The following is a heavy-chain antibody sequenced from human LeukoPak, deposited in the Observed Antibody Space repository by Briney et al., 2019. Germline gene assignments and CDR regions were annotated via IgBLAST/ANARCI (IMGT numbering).Heavy chain of an antibody. J-gene: IGHJ5*02. CDR2: INPNSGGT. CDR3: VRLKALSSSLSWFDP. V-gene: IGHV1-2*02. CDR1: GYTFTDHY. Sequence: PGASVKVSCRASGYTFTDHYVHWVRQAPGQGLEWMGWINPNSGGTHSAQKFQARVTMSRDTSISTAYMELTSLRSDDTAVYYCVRLKALSSSLSWFDPWGQGTLVTVSS. D-gene: IGHD6-13*01.